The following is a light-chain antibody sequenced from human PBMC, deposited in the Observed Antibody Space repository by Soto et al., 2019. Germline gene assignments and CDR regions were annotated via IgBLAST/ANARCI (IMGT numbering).Light chain of an antibody. Sequence: QSALTQPPSVSGCPGQSVTISCTGTSRDVGSYNRVSWYQQPPGTVPKLMIYEVSYRPSGVPDRFSGSKSGNTASLTISGLQAEDEADYYCSSYVSNSAVIFGGGTKLTVL. CDR3: SSYVSNSAVI. J-gene: IGLJ2*01. CDR1: SRDVGSYNR. V-gene: IGLV2-18*02. CDR2: EVS.